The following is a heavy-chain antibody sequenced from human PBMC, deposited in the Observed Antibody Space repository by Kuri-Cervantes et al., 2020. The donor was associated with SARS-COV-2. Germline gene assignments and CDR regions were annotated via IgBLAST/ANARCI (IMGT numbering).Heavy chain of an antibody. V-gene: IGHV3-7*01. Sequence: GESLKISCAASGFTFSSYAMHCVRQAPGKGLEWVANIKQDGSEKYYVDSVEGRFTISRDNAKNMLFLQMNSLRAEDTAVYYCVRDGDHWNFDYWGQGTLVTVSS. J-gene: IGHJ4*02. CDR2: IKQDGSEK. CDR1: GFTFSSYA. CDR3: VRDGDHWNFDY. D-gene: IGHD1-1*01.